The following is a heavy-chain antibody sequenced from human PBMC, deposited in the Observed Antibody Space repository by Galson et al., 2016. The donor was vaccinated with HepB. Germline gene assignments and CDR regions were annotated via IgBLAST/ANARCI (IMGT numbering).Heavy chain of an antibody. J-gene: IGHJ4*02. CDR3: AKGGEWLLYSDY. Sequence: SLRLSCAASGFTFSYYAMNWVRQAPGKGLEWVSAISGSGGSTYYADSVKGRFTISRDNSKNTLYLQMNSLRAEDTAVYYCAKGGEWLLYSDYWGQGTLVTVSS. D-gene: IGHD3-3*01. CDR1: GFTFSYYA. V-gene: IGHV3-23*01. CDR2: ISGSGGST.